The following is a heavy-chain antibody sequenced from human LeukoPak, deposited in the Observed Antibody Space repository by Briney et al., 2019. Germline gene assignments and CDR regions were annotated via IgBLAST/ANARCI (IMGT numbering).Heavy chain of an antibody. CDR2: IYYSGST. CDR3: ARQTGGVATTNWFDP. CDR1: GGSISSYY. V-gene: IGHV4-59*01. J-gene: IGHJ5*02. D-gene: IGHD2-21*02. Sequence: SETLSLTCTVSGGSISSYYWSWIRQPPGKGLEWIGYIYYSGSTNYNPSLKNRVTISVDTSKNQFSLKLSSVTAADTAVYYCARQTGGVATTNWFDPWGQGTLVTVSS.